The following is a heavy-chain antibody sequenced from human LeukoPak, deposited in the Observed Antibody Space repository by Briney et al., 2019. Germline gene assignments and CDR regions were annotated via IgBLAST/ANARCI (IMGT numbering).Heavy chain of an antibody. V-gene: IGHV1-2*02. Sequence: GASVKVSCKASGYTFTGYYMHWVRQAPGQGLEWMGWINPNSGGTNYAQKFQGRVTMTRDTSISTAYMELSRLRSDDTAVYYCARNGYYSSSWHMNYWGQGTLVTVSS. CDR1: GYTFTGYY. D-gene: IGHD6-13*01. CDR3: ARNGYYSSSWHMNY. J-gene: IGHJ4*02. CDR2: INPNSGGT.